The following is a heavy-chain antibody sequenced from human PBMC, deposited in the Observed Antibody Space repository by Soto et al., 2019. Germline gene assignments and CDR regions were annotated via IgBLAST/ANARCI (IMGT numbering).Heavy chain of an antibody. V-gene: IGHV3-13*01. CDR2: IGTAGDT. CDR3: ARGGYCSSTSCRYYYYYGMDV. J-gene: IGHJ6*02. CDR1: GFTFSSYD. D-gene: IGHD2-2*01. Sequence: EVQLVESGGGLVQPGGSLRLSCAASGFTFSSYDMHWVRQATGKGLEWVSAIGTAGDTYYPGSVKGRFTISRENAKNSLYLQMNSLRAGDTAVYYCARGGYCSSTSCRYYYYYGMDVWGQGTTITVSS.